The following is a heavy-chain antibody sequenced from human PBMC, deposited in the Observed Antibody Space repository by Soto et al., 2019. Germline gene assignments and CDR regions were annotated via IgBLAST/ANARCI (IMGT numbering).Heavy chain of an antibody. CDR3: ARRRGTMVRGVIYYYYMDV. V-gene: IGHV4-59*08. CDR1: GGSISSYY. J-gene: IGHJ6*03. D-gene: IGHD3-10*01. CDR2: IYYSGST. Sequence: QVQLQESGPGPVKPSETLSLTCTVSGGSISSYYWSWIRQPPGKGLEWIGYIYYSGSTNYNPSLKSRVTISVDTSKNQFSLKLSSVTAADTAVYYCARRRGTMVRGVIYYYYMDVWGKGTTVTVSS.